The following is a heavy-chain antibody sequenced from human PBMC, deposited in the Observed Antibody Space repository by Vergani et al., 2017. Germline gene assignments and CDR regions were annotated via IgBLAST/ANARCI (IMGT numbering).Heavy chain of an antibody. CDR2: ISSSGSTK. Sequence: EVQLLESGGGLVQPGGSLRLSCVASEFSFSSYEINWVRQAPGKGLEWVSYISSSGSTKYYADSVMGRFTISRDNAKNSLYLQMNSLRAEDTAVYYCAGEYVQSVGRAFDIWGQGTLVTVSS. D-gene: IGHD1-26*01. V-gene: IGHV3-48*03. CDR3: AGEYVQSVGRAFDI. CDR1: EFSFSSYE. J-gene: IGHJ3*02.